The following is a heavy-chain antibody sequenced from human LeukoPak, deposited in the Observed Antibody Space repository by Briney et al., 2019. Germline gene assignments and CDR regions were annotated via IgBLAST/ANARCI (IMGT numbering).Heavy chain of an antibody. V-gene: IGHV3-23*01. CDR1: GFTLSTYA. CDR2: TSSSDAGT. D-gene: IGHD1-7*01. CDR3: ARDFGHWELNGGYYFDY. Sequence: GGSLRLSCAASGFTLSTYAMSWVRQTPGKGLEWVAATSSSDAGTYHADSVKGRFTISRDNAKNSLYLQMNSLRAEDTAVYYCARDFGHWELNGGYYFDYWGQGTLVTVSS. J-gene: IGHJ4*02.